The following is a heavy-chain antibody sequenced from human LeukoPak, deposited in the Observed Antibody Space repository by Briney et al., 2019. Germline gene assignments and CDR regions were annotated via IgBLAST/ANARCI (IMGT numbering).Heavy chain of an antibody. D-gene: IGHD2-2*01. J-gene: IGHJ4*02. CDR3: AKDRGFSSGATSCNSFDY. Sequence: GGSLTLSCAASGFTFSTFAMIWVRQAPGKGLEWDSAISGSGGSTYYADSVKGRFTISRDNSKYTLYLHMNSLRAEDTAVYYCAKDRGFSSGATSCNSFDYWGQGTLVTVSS. CDR2: ISGSGGST. CDR1: GFTFSTFA. V-gene: IGHV3-23*01.